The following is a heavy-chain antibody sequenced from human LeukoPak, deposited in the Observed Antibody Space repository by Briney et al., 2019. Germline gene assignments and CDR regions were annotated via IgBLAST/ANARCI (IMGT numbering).Heavy chain of an antibody. Sequence: GASVKVSCKASGGTFSSYAISWVRQAPGQGLEWMGGIIPIFGTANYAQKFQGRVTITADESTSTAYMELSSLRSEDTAVYYCAREELGGPTILPNWGQGTLVTVSS. V-gene: IGHV1-69*13. CDR3: AREELGGPTILPN. D-gene: IGHD3-16*01. J-gene: IGHJ4*02. CDR2: IIPIFGTA. CDR1: GGTFSSYA.